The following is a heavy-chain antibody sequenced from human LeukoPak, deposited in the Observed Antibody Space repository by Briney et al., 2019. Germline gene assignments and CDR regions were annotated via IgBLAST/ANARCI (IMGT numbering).Heavy chain of an antibody. D-gene: IGHD5-12*01. J-gene: IGHJ6*02. V-gene: IGHV3-30-3*01. CDR1: GFTFSSYA. CDR3: ARSGLSGYDRVYYYGMDV. Sequence: PGGSLRLSCAASGFTFSSYAMHWVRQAPGKGLEWVAVISYDGSNKYYADSVKGRFTISRDNSKNTLYLQMNSLRAEDTAVYYCARSGLSGYDRVYYYGMDVWGQGTTVTVSS. CDR2: ISYDGSNK.